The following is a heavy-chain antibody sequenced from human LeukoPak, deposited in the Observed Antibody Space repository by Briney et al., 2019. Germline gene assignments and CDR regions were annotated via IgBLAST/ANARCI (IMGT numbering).Heavy chain of an antibody. V-gene: IGHV3-7*01. CDR1: GFTFSSYW. D-gene: IGHD6-6*01. CDR3: ARVRAARPSYYYYYMDV. CDR2: IKQDGSEK. Sequence: GGSLRLSCAASGFTFSSYWMSWVRQAPGRGLEWVANIKQDGSEKYYVDSVKGRFTISRDNAKNSLYLQMNSLRAEDTAVYYCARVRAARPSYYYYYMDVWGKGTTVTVSS. J-gene: IGHJ6*03.